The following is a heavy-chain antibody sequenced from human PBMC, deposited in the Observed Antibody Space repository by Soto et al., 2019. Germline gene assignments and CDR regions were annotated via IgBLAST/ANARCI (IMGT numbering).Heavy chain of an antibody. CDR2: IYRGGST. V-gene: IGHV3-66*01. CDR1: GFTVSSNY. Sequence: GGSLRLSCAPSGFTVSSNYMSWVRQAPGKGLEWVSVIYRGGSTYYADSVKGRFTISRDNSKNTLYLQMNSLRAEDTAVYYCARDPNWNYVFDYWGQGTLVTVSS. CDR3: ARDPNWNYVFDY. D-gene: IGHD1-7*01. J-gene: IGHJ4*02.